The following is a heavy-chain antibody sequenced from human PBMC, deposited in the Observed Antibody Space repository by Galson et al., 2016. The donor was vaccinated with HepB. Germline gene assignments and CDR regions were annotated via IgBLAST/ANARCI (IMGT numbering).Heavy chain of an antibody. V-gene: IGHV4-59*01. CDR2: TYHTGST. J-gene: IGHJ3*02. D-gene: IGHD3-22*01. CDR1: GGSISTYY. Sequence: ETLSLTCTVSGGSISTYYWSWIRQPPGKGLEWIGYTYHTGSTNSNPFLKSRVTISVDTSKNQFSLKLSSVTAADTAMYYCARMIVVGDAFEIWGQGTMVSVSS. CDR3: ARMIVVGDAFEI.